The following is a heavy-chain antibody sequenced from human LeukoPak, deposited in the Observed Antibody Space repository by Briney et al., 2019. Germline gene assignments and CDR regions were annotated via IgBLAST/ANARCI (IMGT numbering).Heavy chain of an antibody. V-gene: IGHV4-34*01. CDR2: INHSGST. CDR1: NGSFSGYY. CDR3: ARKEGGQLVNTRRWFDP. Sequence: SETLSLTCAVYNGSFSGYYWSWIRQPPGKGLEWIGEINHSGSTHYNPSLRSRVTISVDTSKKQFSLKVRSVTAADTAVYYCARKEGGQLVNTRRWFDPWGQGTLVTVSS. J-gene: IGHJ5*02. D-gene: IGHD6-13*01.